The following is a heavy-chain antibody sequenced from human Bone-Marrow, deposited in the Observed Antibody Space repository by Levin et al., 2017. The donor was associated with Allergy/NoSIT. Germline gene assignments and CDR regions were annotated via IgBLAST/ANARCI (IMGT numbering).Heavy chain of an antibody. CDR2: INPNSGGT. D-gene: IGHD3-16*02. Sequence: ASVKVSCKASGYTFTGYYMHWVRQAPGQGLEWMGWINPNSGGTNYAQKFQGWVTMTRDTSISTVYMELSRLRSDDTAVYYCAREDFVMITFGGVIVNGWFDPWGQGTLVTVSS. CDR1: GYTFTGYY. J-gene: IGHJ5*02. V-gene: IGHV1-2*04. CDR3: AREDFVMITFGGVIVNGWFDP.